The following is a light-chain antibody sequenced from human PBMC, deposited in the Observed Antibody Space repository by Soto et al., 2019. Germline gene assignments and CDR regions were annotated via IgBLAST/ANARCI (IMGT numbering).Light chain of an antibody. J-gene: IGKJ3*01. V-gene: IGKV1-12*01. CDR3: QQANSSPLT. Sequence: DIQRTQSQSYVSASAGYRVTIICRTSTGISSWLAWYQQKPGNAPKLLIYAASSLPSVVPSRFSGSGSGTAFTLPISSLPPEDFANYYCQQANSSPLTFGRGTKVDI. CDR2: AAS. CDR1: TGISSW.